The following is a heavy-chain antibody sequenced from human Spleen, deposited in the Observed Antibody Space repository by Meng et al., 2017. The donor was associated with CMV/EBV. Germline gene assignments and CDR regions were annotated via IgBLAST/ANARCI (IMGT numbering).Heavy chain of an antibody. CDR1: GYTFTSYG. J-gene: IGHJ4*02. CDR2: ISAYNGNT. Sequence: ASVKVSCKASGYTFTSYGISWVRQAPGQGLEWMGWISAYNGNTNYAQKLQGRVTMTEDTSTDTASMELSSLRSEDTAVYYCAALYDDFWSGYTHWGQGTLVTVSS. V-gene: IGHV1-18*01. CDR3: AALYDDFWSGYTH. D-gene: IGHD3-3*01.